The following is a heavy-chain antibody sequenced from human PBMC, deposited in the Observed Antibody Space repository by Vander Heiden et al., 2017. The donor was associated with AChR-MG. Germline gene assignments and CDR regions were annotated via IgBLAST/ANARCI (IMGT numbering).Heavy chain of an antibody. Sequence: QVHLVESGGGVVQPGKSLRLSCAASGFTFSDYAMHWVRQAPGKGLEWVAVISYDGRSQYYAESVKGRFIISRDASKSTLYLQMSSLRAEDTALYYCAKDLAPVEGGTQFFYYGMDVWGLGTTVTVSS. J-gene: IGHJ6*02. CDR3: AKDLAPVEGGTQFFYYGMDV. V-gene: IGHV3-30*18. D-gene: IGHD1-26*01. CDR1: GFTFSDYA. CDR2: ISYDGRSQ.